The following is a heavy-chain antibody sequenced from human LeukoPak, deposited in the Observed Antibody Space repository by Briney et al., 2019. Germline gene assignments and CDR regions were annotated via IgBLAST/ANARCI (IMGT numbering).Heavy chain of an antibody. V-gene: IGHV3-48*02. CDR3: AQKGGTDH. D-gene: IGHD2-15*01. CDR2: ISSSSSAI. Sequence: GGSLRLSCAASGFTSSRFGMNWVRQAPGKGLEWISYISSSSSAIYYADSVKGRFTISRDNAKNSLYLQMSSLRDENTAVYYCAQKGGTDHWGQGTLVTVSS. J-gene: IGHJ4*02. CDR1: GFTSSRFG.